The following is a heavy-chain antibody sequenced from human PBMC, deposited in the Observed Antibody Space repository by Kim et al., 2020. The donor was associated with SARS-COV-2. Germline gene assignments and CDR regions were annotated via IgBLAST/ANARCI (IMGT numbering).Heavy chain of an antibody. V-gene: IGHV4-31*03. J-gene: IGHJ6*02. D-gene: IGHD3-10*01. CDR1: GGSITVGGYY. CDR2: IYYSGST. Sequence: SETLSLTCTVSGGSITVGGYYWSWIRQYPGKGLEWIASIYYSGSTYYNPSLKSRLYISVDAYKYQFSLKMASVTAADTAVYYCARESYNYHPYGMDVWGQGTTVTVSS. CDR3: ARESYNYHPYGMDV.